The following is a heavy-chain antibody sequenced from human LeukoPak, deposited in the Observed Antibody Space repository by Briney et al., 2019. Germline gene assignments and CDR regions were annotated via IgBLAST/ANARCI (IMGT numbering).Heavy chain of an antibody. J-gene: IGHJ5*02. CDR1: GASISSYY. CDR2: IYYSGST. V-gene: IGHV4-59*01. Sequence: SETLSLTCTVSGASISSYYWSWIRQPPGKGLEWIGYIYYSGSTNYNPSLKSRVTISVDTSKNQFSLKLSSVTTADTAVYYCARQNGDSSSWYKRMSWFDPWGQGTLVTVSS. D-gene: IGHD6-13*01. CDR3: ARQNGDSSSWYKRMSWFDP.